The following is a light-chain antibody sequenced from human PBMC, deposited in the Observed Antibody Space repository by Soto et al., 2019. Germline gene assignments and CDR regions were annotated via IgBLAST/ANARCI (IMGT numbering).Light chain of an antibody. Sequence: DIQMTQSPSSLSASVGDRVTITCRASQGIRNDLGWYQQKPGKAPKRLIYDASSLESGVPSRFSGSESGTEFTLTISSLQPDDSAIYYCQHYYSYPYTFGQGTKVDIK. CDR3: QHYYSYPYT. CDR1: QGIRND. V-gene: IGKV1-17*01. J-gene: IGKJ2*01. CDR2: DAS.